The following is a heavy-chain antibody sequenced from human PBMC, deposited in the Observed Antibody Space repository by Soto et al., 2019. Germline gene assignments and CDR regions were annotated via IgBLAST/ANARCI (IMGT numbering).Heavy chain of an antibody. V-gene: IGHV4-59*08. CDR2: IYYSGST. CDR1: GGSISSYY. Sequence: SETLSLTCTVSGGSISSYYWSWIRQPPGKGLEWIGYIYYSGSTNYNPSLKSRVTISVDTSKNQFSLKLSSVTAADTAVYYCAGHSGYDRKTFDYWGQGTLVTVSS. CDR3: AGHSGYDRKTFDY. J-gene: IGHJ4*02. D-gene: IGHD5-12*01.